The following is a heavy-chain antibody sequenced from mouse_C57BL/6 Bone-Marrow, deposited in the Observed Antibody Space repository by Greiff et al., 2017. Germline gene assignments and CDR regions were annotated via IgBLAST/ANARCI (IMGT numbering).Heavy chain of an antibody. D-gene: IGHD3-3*01. Sequence: EVQLVESGGGLVQPGGSLKLSCAASGFTFSDYYMYWVRQTPEKRLEWVAYISNGGGSTYYPDTVKGRFTISRDNAKNTLYLQMSHLKSEDTAVYYCARQGEKGDGEDNWGQGTTLTVSS. V-gene: IGHV5-12*01. CDR2: ISNGGGST. J-gene: IGHJ2*01. CDR3: ARQGEKGDGEDN. CDR1: GFTFSDYY.